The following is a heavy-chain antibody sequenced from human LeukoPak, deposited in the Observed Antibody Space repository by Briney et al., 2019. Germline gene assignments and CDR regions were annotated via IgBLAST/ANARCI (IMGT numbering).Heavy chain of an antibody. CDR1: GFTFSNYE. D-gene: IGHD3-22*01. CDR2: LSSSGSII. CDR3: ARATGSGYLHYLDY. V-gene: IGHV3-48*03. J-gene: IGHJ4*02. Sequence: GESLRLSCAASGFTFSNYEINWVCQAPGTGLGWVSSLSSSGSIIYYAHSVKGGFSISRDNAKNSLYLQMNSLRAEDTAVYYCARATGSGYLHYLDYWGQGTLVTVSS.